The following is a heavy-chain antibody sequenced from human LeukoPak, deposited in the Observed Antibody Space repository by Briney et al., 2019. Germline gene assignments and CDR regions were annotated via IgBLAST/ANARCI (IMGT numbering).Heavy chain of an antibody. Sequence: PGGSLRLSCVASGFTFSRDWMSWVRQAPGKGLEWVASVKQDGIETQYVDSVKGRFTISRDNAKNSLYLQMNSLRAEDTAVYYCASQPGTMVRGVMFQLWGQGTLVTVSS. D-gene: IGHD3-10*01. CDR3: ASQPGTMVRGVMFQL. CDR1: GFTFSRDW. V-gene: IGHV3-7*01. J-gene: IGHJ4*02. CDR2: VKQDGIET.